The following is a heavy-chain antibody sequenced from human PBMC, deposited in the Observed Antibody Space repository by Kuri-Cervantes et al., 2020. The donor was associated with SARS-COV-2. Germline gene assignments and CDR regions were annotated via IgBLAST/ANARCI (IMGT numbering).Heavy chain of an antibody. V-gene: IGHV3-74*01. CDR1: GFTFSGHW. CDR2: INPDWSYT. CDR3: VRDGDHWNFDY. Sequence: GESLKISCAASGFTFSGHWIHWVPQAPGKGLGWVSRINPDWSYTNNADSEKCRFTLSRDNAKNMLFLQMNSLRAEDTAVYYCVRDGDHWNFDYWGQGTLVTVSS. D-gene: IGHD1-1*01. J-gene: IGHJ4*02.